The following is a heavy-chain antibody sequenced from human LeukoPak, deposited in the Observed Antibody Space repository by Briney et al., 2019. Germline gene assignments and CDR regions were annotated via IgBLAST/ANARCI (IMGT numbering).Heavy chain of an antibody. CDR2: INHSGST. CDR3: ARGGYSYGLAPYYFDY. D-gene: IGHD5-18*01. V-gene: IGHV4-34*01. J-gene: IGHJ4*02. CDR1: GGSFSGYY. Sequence: SSETLSLTCAVYGGSFSGYYWSWIRQPPGKGQEWIGEINHSGSTNYNPSLKSRVTISVDTSKSQFSLKLSSVTAADTAVYYCARGGYSYGLAPYYFDYWGQGTLVTVSS.